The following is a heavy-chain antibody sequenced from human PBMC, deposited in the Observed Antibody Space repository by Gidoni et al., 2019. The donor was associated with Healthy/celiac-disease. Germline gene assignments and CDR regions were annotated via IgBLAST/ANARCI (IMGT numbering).Heavy chain of an antibody. J-gene: IGHJ5*02. D-gene: IGHD3-3*01. V-gene: IGHV4-34*01. Sequence: QVQLQQWGAGLLKPSETLSLTCAVYGGSFSGYYWSWIRQPPGKGLEWIGEINHSGSTNYNPSLKSRVTISVDTSKNQFSLKLSSVTAADTAVYYCASGVASTYYDFWSGYYERRSRPAKCWFDPWGQGTLVTVSS. CDR2: INHSGST. CDR1: GGSFSGYY. CDR3: ASGVASTYYDFWSGYYERRSRPAKCWFDP.